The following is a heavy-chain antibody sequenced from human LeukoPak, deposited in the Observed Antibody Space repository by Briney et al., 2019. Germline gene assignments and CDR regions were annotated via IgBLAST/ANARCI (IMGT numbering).Heavy chain of an antibody. J-gene: IGHJ3*02. CDR2: ISGSGGST. Sequence: PGGSLRLSCAASESTFSSYGMNWVRQAPGKGLEWVSAISGSGGSTYYADSVKGRFTISRDNSKNTLYLQMNSLRAEDTAVYYCAKDLDVVVPAAILDAFDIWGQGTMVTVSS. CDR3: AKDLDVVVPAAILDAFDI. V-gene: IGHV3-23*01. CDR1: ESTFSSYG. D-gene: IGHD2-2*02.